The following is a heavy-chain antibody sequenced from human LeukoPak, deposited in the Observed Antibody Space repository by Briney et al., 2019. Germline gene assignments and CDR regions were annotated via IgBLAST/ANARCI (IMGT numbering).Heavy chain of an antibody. J-gene: IGHJ3*02. CDR3: ARERAFDI. Sequence: GGSLRLSCAASGFSFSGYEMNWVRQAPGKGLEWVSYISGSGGTTHYADSVKGRFTISRDNAKNSLYLQMNRLRAEDTAVYYCARERAFDIWGQGTMVTVSS. V-gene: IGHV3-48*03. CDR2: ISGSGGTT. CDR1: GFSFSGYE.